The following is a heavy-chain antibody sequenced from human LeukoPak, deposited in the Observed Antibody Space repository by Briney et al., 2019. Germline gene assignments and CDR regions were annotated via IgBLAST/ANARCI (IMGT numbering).Heavy chain of an antibody. CDR1: GGSISSYY. J-gene: IGHJ5*02. V-gene: IGHV4-59*08. Sequence: SETLSLTCTVSGGSISSYYWSWIRQPPGKGLEWIGYIYYSGSTNYNPSLKSRVTISVDTSKNQFSLKLSSVTAADTAVYYCGRNRGGAGTFWFDPWGQGTLVTVSS. CDR2: IYYSGST. D-gene: IGHD6-19*01. CDR3: GRNRGGAGTFWFDP.